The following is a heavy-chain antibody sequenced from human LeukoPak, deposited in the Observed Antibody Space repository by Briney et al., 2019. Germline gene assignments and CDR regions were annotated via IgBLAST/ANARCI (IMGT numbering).Heavy chain of an antibody. J-gene: IGHJ3*02. CDR1: GGSVSSGNYY. V-gene: IGHV4-61*02. CDR3: ARREAAAGEDAFDI. D-gene: IGHD6-13*01. Sequence: TLSLTCTVSGGSVSSGNYYWTWIRQPAGKGLEWIGRIYTSGSTNYNPSLKSRVTISVDTSKNQFSLKLSSVTAADTAVYYCARREAAAGEDAFDIWGQGTMVTVSS. CDR2: IYTSGST.